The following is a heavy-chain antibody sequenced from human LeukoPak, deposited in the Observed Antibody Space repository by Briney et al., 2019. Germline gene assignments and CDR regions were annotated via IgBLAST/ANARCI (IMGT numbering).Heavy chain of an antibody. Sequence: ASVKVSCKVSGYTLTELSMHWVRQAPGKGLEWMGGFDPEDGETIYAQKFQGRVTMTEDTSTDTAYMELSSLRSEDTAVYYCATPLVATIRDYYYYGMDVWGQGTTVTVSS. D-gene: IGHD5-12*01. J-gene: IGHJ6*02. CDR3: ATPLVATIRDYYYYGMDV. V-gene: IGHV1-24*01. CDR1: GYTLTELS. CDR2: FDPEDGET.